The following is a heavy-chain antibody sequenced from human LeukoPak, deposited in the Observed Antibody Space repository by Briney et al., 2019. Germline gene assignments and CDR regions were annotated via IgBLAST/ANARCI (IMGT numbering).Heavy chain of an antibody. CDR1: GGSFSGYY. V-gene: IGHV4-34*01. Sequence: PSETLSLTCAAYGGSFSGYYWSWIRQPPGKGLEWIGEINHSGSTNYNPSLKSRVTISVDTSKNQFSLKLSSVTAADTAVYYCARGTRYYGMDVWGQGTTVTVSS. D-gene: IGHD1-14*01. CDR2: INHSGST. CDR3: ARGTRYYGMDV. J-gene: IGHJ6*02.